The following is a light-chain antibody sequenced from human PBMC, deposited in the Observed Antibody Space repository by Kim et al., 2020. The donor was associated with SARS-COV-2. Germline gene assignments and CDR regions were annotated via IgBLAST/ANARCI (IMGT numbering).Light chain of an antibody. CDR3: QVWHTSSDPFV. CDR2: NNY. V-gene: IGLV3-21*04. J-gene: IGLJ1*01. Sequence: SYELTQPPSVSVAPGKTATITCGTDDTGSKSVHWYQQKPGQAPALVIYNNYVRPSGIPERFSGSNSGNTATLTISRVGAGDEADYYCQVWHTSSDPFVFGTGTKVTVL. CDR1: DTGSKS.